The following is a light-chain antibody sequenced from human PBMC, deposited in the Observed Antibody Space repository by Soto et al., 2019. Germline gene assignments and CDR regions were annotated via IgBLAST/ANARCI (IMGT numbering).Light chain of an antibody. CDR2: DAS. V-gene: IGKV3-15*01. Sequence: EIVLTQSPATLSVSPGDRATLSCRASQSVNSNLAWYQQKPGQAPRLLIYDASTRATGIPARFSGSGSGTEFTLTISRLQSEDFAIYYCQQRNTWPPWTFGQGTKVEIK. CDR1: QSVNSN. J-gene: IGKJ1*01. CDR3: QQRNTWPPWT.